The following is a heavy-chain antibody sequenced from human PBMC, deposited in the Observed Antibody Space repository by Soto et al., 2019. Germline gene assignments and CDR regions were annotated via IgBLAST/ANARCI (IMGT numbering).Heavy chain of an antibody. D-gene: IGHD3-10*01. CDR3: AAVQESPYAMGI. CDR1: GITFNRSA. J-gene: IGHJ6*02. V-gene: IGHV1-58*02. CDR2: IVVGSGNR. Sequence: QRQLVQSGPEVKKPGTSVKVSCKASGITFNRSAIQWVRQARGQRLEGVGWIVVGSGNRDYAQKFQERVTITSDMSTSTAYMELSSLRSEDTAVYYCAAVQESPYAMGIWGQGTTVTVSS.